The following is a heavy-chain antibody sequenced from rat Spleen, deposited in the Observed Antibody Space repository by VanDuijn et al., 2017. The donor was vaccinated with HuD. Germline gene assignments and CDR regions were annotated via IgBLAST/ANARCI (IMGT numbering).Heavy chain of an antibody. CDR1: GFTFNNYG. V-gene: IGHV5-31*01. J-gene: IGHJ2*01. D-gene: IGHD1-1*01. Sequence: EVQLVESGGGLVQPGRSLKLSCAASGFTFNNYGMAWVRQAPTKGLEWVASITNTGGSTYYPDSVKGRFTVSRDNAKSTLYLQMNSLRSEDTATYYCTRDRSGDPFYFDYWGQGVMVTVSS. CDR2: ITNTGGST. CDR3: TRDRSGDPFYFDY.